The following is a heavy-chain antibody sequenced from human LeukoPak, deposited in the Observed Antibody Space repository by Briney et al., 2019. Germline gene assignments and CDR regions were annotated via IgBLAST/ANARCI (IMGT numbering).Heavy chain of an antibody. CDR3: ARDDSDC. CDR2: IEPDGREK. V-gene: IGHV3-7*01. J-gene: IGHJ4*02. Sequence: QSGGSLRLSCATSGFTFSSKWMSWVRQAPGKGLEWVATIEPDGREKFYVDSVKGRFTISRDNAKNSLYLQMNSLRAEDTALYYCARDDSDCWGQGTLVTVSS. CDR1: GFTFSSKW.